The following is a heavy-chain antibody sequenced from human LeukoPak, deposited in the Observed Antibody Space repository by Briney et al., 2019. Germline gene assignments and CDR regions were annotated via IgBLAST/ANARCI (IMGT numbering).Heavy chain of an antibody. V-gene: IGHV3-74*01. CDR2: INEDGSTT. CDR1: GFTFSSNW. Sequence: GGSLRLSCAASGFTFSSNWMHWVRQAPGKGLVWVSRINEDGSTTNYADSVKGRSTIFRDNAKNTLYLQMNSLRAEDTAAYYCVRDLGGRSGHWGQGTLVTVSS. CDR3: VRDLGGRSGH. J-gene: IGHJ4*02. D-gene: IGHD1-26*01.